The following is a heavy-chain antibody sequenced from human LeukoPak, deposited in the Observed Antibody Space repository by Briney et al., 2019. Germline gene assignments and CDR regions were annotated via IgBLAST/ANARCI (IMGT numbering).Heavy chain of an antibody. CDR3: ARNIPARPQDY. D-gene: IGHD6-6*01. CDR1: GGSISSGNYY. CDR2: IYTSGST. J-gene: IGHJ4*02. Sequence: SETLSLTYTVSGGSISSGNYYWSWIRQPAGKGLEWIGRIYTSGSTNYNPSLKSRVTISVDTSKNQFSLKLSSVTAADTAVYYCARNIPARPQDYWGQGTLVTVSS. V-gene: IGHV4-61*02.